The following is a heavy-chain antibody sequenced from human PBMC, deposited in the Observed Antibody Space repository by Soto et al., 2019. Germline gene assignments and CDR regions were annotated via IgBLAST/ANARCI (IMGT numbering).Heavy chain of an antibody. Sequence: GGSLRLSCAASGFTFSSYAMSWVRQAPGKGLEWVSAISGSGGSTYYADSVKGRFTISRDNSKNTLYLQMNSLRAEDTAVYYCAKDQGATYYYDSSGYPDYWGQGTLVTVSS. J-gene: IGHJ4*02. CDR3: AKDQGATYYYDSSGYPDY. CDR1: GFTFSSYA. V-gene: IGHV3-23*01. D-gene: IGHD3-22*01. CDR2: ISGSGGST.